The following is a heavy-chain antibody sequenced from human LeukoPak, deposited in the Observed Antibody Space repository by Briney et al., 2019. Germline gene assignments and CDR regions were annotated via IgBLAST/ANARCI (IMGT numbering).Heavy chain of an antibody. D-gene: IGHD5-24*01. Sequence: GGSLRLSCAASGFTFSSYSMNWVRQAPGKGLEWVPYISSSSSTIYYADSVKGRFTISRDNAKNSLYLQMNSLRAEDTAVYYCAKDGKDGYIHLISGLQDDAFDIWGQGTMVTVSS. CDR3: AKDGKDGYIHLISGLQDDAFDI. CDR1: GFTFSSYS. J-gene: IGHJ3*02. V-gene: IGHV3-48*04. CDR2: ISSSSSTI.